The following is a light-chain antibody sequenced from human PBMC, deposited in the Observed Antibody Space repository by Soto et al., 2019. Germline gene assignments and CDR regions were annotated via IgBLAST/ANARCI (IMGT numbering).Light chain of an antibody. CDR2: DAS. Sequence: EILMTQSPATLSVSPGEKATLSCRATRSVSSYLAWYQQKPGQAPRLLIYDASSRPTDIPARFSGSGSGTDFTLTISSLEPEDFALYYCQQRSNWTITFGQGTRLEIK. V-gene: IGKV3-11*01. CDR3: QQRSNWTIT. CDR1: RSVSSY. J-gene: IGKJ5*01.